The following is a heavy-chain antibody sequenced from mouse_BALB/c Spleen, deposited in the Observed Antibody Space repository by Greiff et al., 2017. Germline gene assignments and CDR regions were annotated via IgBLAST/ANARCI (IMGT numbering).Heavy chain of an antibody. CDR1: GYSITSDYA. J-gene: IGHJ3*01. Sequence: EVKLVESGPGLVKPSQSLSLTCTVTGYSITSDYAWNWIRQFPGNKLEWMGYISYSGSTSYNPSLKSRISITRDTSKNQFFLQLNSVTTEDTATYYCARGGWDVAWFAYWGQGTLVTVSA. CDR3: ARGGWDVAWFAY. D-gene: IGHD4-1*01. V-gene: IGHV3-2*02. CDR2: ISYSGST.